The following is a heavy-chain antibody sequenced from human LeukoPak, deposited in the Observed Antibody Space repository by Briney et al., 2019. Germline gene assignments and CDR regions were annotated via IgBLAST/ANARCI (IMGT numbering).Heavy chain of an antibody. Sequence: ASVKVSCKASGYTFTSYGISWVRQAPGQGLEWMGWISAYNGNTNYTQKLQGRVTMTTDTSTSTAYMELRSLRSDDTAVYYCARHTRAIAAAGADYWGQGTLVTVSS. J-gene: IGHJ4*02. V-gene: IGHV1-18*01. CDR1: GYTFTSYG. CDR2: ISAYNGNT. D-gene: IGHD6-13*01. CDR3: ARHTRAIAAAGADY.